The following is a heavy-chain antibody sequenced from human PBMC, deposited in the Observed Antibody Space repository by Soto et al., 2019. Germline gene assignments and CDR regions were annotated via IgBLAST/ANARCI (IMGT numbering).Heavy chain of an antibody. Sequence: SQTLSLTCAISGDSVSSNSAAWNWIRQSPSRGLEWLGRTYYWSIRWYNDYAVSVKSRIAVNPDTSKNQFSLHLNSVTPEDTAVYYCANPPLDYDFWSGYYRDKDYYYMDVWGKGTTVTVSS. CDR2: TYYWSIRWYN. D-gene: IGHD3-3*01. CDR3: ANPPLDYDFWSGYYRDKDYYYMDV. J-gene: IGHJ6*03. CDR1: GDSVSSNSAA. V-gene: IGHV6-1*01.